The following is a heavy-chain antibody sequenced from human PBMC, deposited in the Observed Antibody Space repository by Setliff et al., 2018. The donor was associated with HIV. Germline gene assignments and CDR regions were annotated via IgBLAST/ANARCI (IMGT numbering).Heavy chain of an antibody. V-gene: IGHV3-48*02. J-gene: IGHJ4*02. D-gene: IGHD2-21*02. CDR2: ISSTSGTI. CDR3: AKELDCGGDCFAYFDS. CDR1: GLTFSSYS. Sequence: GGSLRLSCEASGLTFSSYSMNWVRQAPGKGLEWVSYISSTSGTIYYADSVKGRFTISRDNRKNSLYLQMNSLTDEDTAWYYCAKELDCGGDCFAYFDSWGQETLVTVSS.